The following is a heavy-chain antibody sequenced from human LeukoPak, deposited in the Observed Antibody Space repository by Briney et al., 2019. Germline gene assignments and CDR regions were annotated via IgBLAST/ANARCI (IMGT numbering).Heavy chain of an antibody. CDR3: ARTGNNWNPSPRYYYMDV. Sequence: ASVKVSCKASGYTFTSYGISWVRQARGQGLKWMGWISAYNGNTNYAQKLQGRVTMATDTSTSTAYMELRSLRSDDTAVYYCARTGNNWNPSPRYYYMDVWGKGTTVTVSS. CDR1: GYTFTSYG. CDR2: ISAYNGNT. D-gene: IGHD1-1*01. J-gene: IGHJ6*03. V-gene: IGHV1-18*01.